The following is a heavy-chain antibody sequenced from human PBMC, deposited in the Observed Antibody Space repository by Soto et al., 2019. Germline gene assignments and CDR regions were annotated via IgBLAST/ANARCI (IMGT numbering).Heavy chain of an antibody. CDR2: ISYDGSNK. CDR3: AREGITITGTTGFDY. D-gene: IGHD1-20*01. Sequence: GGSLRLSCAASGFAFSSYAMHWVRQAPGKGLEWVAVISYDGSNKYYADSVKGRFTISRDNSKNTLYLQMNSLRAEDTAVYYCAREGITITGTTGFDYWGQGTLVTVSS. V-gene: IGHV3-30-3*01. J-gene: IGHJ4*02. CDR1: GFAFSSYA.